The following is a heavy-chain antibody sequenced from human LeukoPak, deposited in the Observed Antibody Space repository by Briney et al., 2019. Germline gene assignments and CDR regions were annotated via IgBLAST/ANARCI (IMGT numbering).Heavy chain of an antibody. J-gene: IGHJ4*02. CDR3: ARSAMARHDDY. D-gene: IGHD5-18*01. V-gene: IGHV3-66*01. Sequence: GGSLRLSCVASGLTVSSNFMSWVRQAPGKGLEWVSVIYSGGATHYADSVKGRFTISRDNSKNTLYLQMNSLRAEDTAVYYCARSAMARHDDYWGQGTLVTVSS. CDR2: IYSGGAT. CDR1: GLTVSSNF.